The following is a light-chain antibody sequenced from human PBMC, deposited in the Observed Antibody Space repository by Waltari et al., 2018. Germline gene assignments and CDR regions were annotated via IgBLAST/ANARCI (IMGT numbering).Light chain of an antibody. CDR3: MSYTTSTTVI. Sequence: QSALTQPASVSGSPGQSITISCTGTSRDIGCTYYVPWYQQCPGKAPELIIYDVNSRPSGVSSRFSGSKSGTTASLTISGLQFEDEADYYCMSYTTSTTVIFGGGTKLTVL. V-gene: IGLV2-14*03. J-gene: IGLJ2*01. CDR2: DVN. CDR1: SRDIGCTYY.